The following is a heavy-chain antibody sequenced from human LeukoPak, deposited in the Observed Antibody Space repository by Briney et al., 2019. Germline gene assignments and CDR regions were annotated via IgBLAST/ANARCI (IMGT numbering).Heavy chain of an antibody. CDR2: IYSGGST. Sequence: GGSLRVSCAASGFTVSSNYMSWVRQAPGKGLEWVSVIYSGGSTYYADSVKGRFTISRDNSKNTLYLQMNSLRAEDTAVYYCARDGDYYDSSGYPMDYWGQGTLVTVSS. V-gene: IGHV3-53*01. J-gene: IGHJ4*02. D-gene: IGHD3-22*01. CDR3: ARDGDYYDSSGYPMDY. CDR1: GFTVSSNY.